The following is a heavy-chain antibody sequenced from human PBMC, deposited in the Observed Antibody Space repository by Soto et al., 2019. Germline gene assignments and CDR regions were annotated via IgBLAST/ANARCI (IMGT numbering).Heavy chain of an antibody. CDR1: GASISGFY. V-gene: IGHV4-4*07. D-gene: IGHD1-26*01. CDR3: VRDGAKTLRAWFDP. CDR2: IYATGTT. J-gene: IGHJ5*02. Sequence: QVQLQESAPGLVKPSETLSLTCTVSGASISGFYWSWIRKSAGKGLGWIGRIYATGTTDYNPSLKSGVMMSVATSMKQFSLKWTSVTAADTGVYYCVRDGAKTLRAWFDPCCEGISVSVSS.